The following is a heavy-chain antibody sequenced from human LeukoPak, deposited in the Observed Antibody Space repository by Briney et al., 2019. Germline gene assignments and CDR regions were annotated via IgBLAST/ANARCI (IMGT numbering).Heavy chain of an antibody. CDR2: ISWNSGSI. CDR3: AKGYSSGWYYFDY. CDR1: GFTFDDYA. D-gene: IGHD6-19*01. Sequence: GRSLRLSCAASGFTFDDYAMHWVRQAPGKGLEWVSGISWNSGSIGYADSVKGRFTISRDNAKNSLYLQMNSLRAEDMALYYCAKGYSSGWYYFDYWGQGTLVTLSS. V-gene: IGHV3-9*03. J-gene: IGHJ4*02.